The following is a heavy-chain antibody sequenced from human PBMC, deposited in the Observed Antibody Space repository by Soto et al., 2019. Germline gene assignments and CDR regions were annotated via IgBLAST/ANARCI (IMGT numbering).Heavy chain of an antibody. D-gene: IGHD1-26*01. CDR2: IYYSGST. CDR1: GGSISSGGYY. Sequence: PSETLSLTCTVSGGSISSGGYYWSWIRQHPGKGLEWIGYIYYSGSTYYNPSLKSRVTISVDTSKNQFSLKLSSVTAADTAVYYCAREISIVGATRNWFDPWGQGTLVTVSS. CDR3: AREISIVGATRNWFDP. V-gene: IGHV4-31*03. J-gene: IGHJ5*02.